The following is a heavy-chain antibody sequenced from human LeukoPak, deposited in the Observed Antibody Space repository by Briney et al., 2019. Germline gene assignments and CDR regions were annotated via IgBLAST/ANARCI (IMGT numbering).Heavy chain of an antibody. D-gene: IGHD4-17*01. Sequence: GASVKVSCKASGYTFTSYDINWVRQATGQGLEWMGMINPSGGRTTYAQKFQGRATMTRDTSTSTAYIELYSLRSDDTAVYYCTRGGRDYGDTRFDPWGQGTLVTVSS. CDR2: INPSGGRT. CDR1: GYTFTSYD. V-gene: IGHV1-46*01. J-gene: IGHJ5*02. CDR3: TRGGRDYGDTRFDP.